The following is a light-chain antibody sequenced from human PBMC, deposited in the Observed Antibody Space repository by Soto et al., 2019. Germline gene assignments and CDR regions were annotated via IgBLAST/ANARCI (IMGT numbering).Light chain of an antibody. V-gene: IGKV3-15*01. J-gene: IGKJ2*01. CDR3: QHYNDWPPYT. CDR2: GAS. Sequence: EIVMTQSPATLSVSPGDRATLSCRASQSVSSNLAWYQQKPGQAPRLLIYGASTRATGIPARFSGSGSGTDFTLTISSLQSEDFAVYYCQHYNDWPPYTFGQGTNLEIK. CDR1: QSVSSN.